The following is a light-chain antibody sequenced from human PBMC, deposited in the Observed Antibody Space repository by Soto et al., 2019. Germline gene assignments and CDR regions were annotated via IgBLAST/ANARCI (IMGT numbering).Light chain of an antibody. Sequence: ETVMTQSPAALSVSPGERATFSCRASQNVYNNLAWYQQKPGRAPRLLIYHASSRATGIPARFSGSGSGTEFTLTISSLQSEDFAVYYCQQYNEWPLTFGGGTKVEIK. CDR2: HAS. CDR1: QNVYNN. CDR3: QQYNEWPLT. V-gene: IGKV3-15*01. J-gene: IGKJ4*01.